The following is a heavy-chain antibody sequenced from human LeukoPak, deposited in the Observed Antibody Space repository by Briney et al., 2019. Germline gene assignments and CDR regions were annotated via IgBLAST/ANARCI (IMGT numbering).Heavy chain of an antibody. CDR2: IYHSGST. V-gene: IGHV4-4*02. CDR1: GGSISSSNW. CDR3: ARVDYYDSSGYYRQNWFDP. J-gene: IGHJ5*02. Sequence: SGTLSLTCAASGGSISSSNWWSWVRQPPGKGLEWIGEIYHSGSTNYNPSLKSRVTISVDKSKNQFSLKLSSVTAADTAVYYCARVDYYDSSGYYRQNWFDPWGQGTLVTVSS. D-gene: IGHD3-22*01.